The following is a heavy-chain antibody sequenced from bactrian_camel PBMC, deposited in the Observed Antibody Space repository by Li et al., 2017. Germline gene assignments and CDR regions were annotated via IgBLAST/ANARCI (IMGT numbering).Heavy chain of an antibody. Sequence: HVQLVESGGGSVQAGGSLRLSCRTSGPAYSEYCMGWFRQAPGKEREGVAAMYIGGTTIFYVGSVKGRFTISQVHATNTRYLLMNNLKAEDTAMYVCAVADSAGDCYSASEYNYWGQGTQVTVS. J-gene: IGHJ4*01. D-gene: IGHD2*01. CDR2: MYIGGTTI. CDR1: GPAYSEYC. CDR3: AVADSAGDCYSASEYNY. V-gene: IGHV3S1*01.